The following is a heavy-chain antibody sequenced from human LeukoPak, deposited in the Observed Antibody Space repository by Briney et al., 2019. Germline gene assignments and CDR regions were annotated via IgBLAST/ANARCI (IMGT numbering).Heavy chain of an antibody. V-gene: IGHV1-46*01. D-gene: IGHD1-26*01. J-gene: IGHJ3*02. CDR1: GYTFTGYY. CDR2: INPSGGST. Sequence: GASVKVSCKASGYTFTGYYMHWVRQAPGQGLEWMGWINPSGGSTSYAQKFQGRVTMTRDTSTSTVYMELSSLRSEDTAVYYCARDCGATDAFDIWGQGTMVTVSS. CDR3: ARDCGATDAFDI.